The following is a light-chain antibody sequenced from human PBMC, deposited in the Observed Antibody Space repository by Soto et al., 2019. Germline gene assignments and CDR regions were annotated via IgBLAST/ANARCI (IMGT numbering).Light chain of an antibody. CDR2: ATS. CDR1: QTISRDD. Sequence: EIVLTQSPGTLSLSPGETATLSCRTSQTISRDDLAWYQQRPGQAPRLLVSATSRRATGIPDRFNGYGSGTDFTLTISSLAPEDFGVYYCYQYYSSPHTFGPGTRVDIK. V-gene: IGKV3-20*01. J-gene: IGKJ3*01. CDR3: YQYYSSPHT.